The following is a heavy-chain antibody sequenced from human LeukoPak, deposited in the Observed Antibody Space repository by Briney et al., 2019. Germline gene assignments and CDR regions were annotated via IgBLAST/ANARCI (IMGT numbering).Heavy chain of an antibody. V-gene: IGHV4-39*01. CDR1: GGSISSSSYY. CDR3: ARLRSLGYCSGGSCYADY. D-gene: IGHD2-15*01. J-gene: IGHJ4*02. CDR2: IYYTGST. Sequence: SETLSLTCTVSGGSISSSSYYWGWIRQPPGKGLEWIGCIYYTGSTYYNPSLKSRVTISVDTSKNQFSLKLSSVTAADTAVFYCARLRSLGYCSGGSCYADYWGQGTLVTVSS.